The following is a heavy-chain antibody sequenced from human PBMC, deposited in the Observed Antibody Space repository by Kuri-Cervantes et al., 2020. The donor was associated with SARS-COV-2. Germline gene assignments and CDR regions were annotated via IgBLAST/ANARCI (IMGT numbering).Heavy chain of an antibody. CDR1: GGSISSYY. V-gene: IGHV4-4*07. J-gene: IGHJ6*02. Sequence: SETLSLTCTVSGGSISSYYCTWIRQPAGKGLEWIGHIYTSGGTNYNPSLKSRVTISVDTSKNQFSLKLSSVTAADTAVYYCARGLGTQGCYYGMDVWGQGTTVTVSS. CDR2: IYTSGGT. CDR3: ARGLGTQGCYYGMDV. D-gene: IGHD3-9*01.